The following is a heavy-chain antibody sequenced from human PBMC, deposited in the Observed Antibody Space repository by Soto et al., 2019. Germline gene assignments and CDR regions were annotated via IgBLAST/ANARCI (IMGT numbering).Heavy chain of an antibody. CDR2: ISYDGSNK. CDR1: GFTFSSYA. CDR3: ARQEADTAMVMGGMDV. V-gene: IGHV3-30-3*01. Sequence: PGGSLRLSCAASGFTFSSYAMHWVRQAPGKGLEWVAVISYDGSNKYYADSVKGRFTISRDNSKNTLYLQMNSLRAEDTAVYYCARQEADTAMVMGGMDVWGHGTTVTVSS. D-gene: IGHD5-18*01. J-gene: IGHJ6*02.